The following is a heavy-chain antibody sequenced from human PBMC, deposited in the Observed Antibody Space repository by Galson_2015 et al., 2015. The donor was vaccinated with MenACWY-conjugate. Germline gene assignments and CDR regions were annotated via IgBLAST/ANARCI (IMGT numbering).Heavy chain of an antibody. D-gene: IGHD1-1*01. CDR3: AKDALSDTTGRTWSYYGMDV. Sequence: LRLSCAASGFTFSTYAMSWVRQIPGKGLEWVANIKQDGSETHYVGSVKGRFTISRDNAKNSVYLQMNNLRAEDTAVYYCAKDALSDTTGRTWSYYGMDVWGQGTTVTVSS. CDR1: GFTFSTYA. J-gene: IGHJ6*02. V-gene: IGHV3-7*03. CDR2: IKQDGSET.